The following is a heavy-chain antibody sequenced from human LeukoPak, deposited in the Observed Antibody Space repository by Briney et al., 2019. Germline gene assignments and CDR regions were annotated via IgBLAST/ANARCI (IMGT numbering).Heavy chain of an antibody. V-gene: IGHV3-23*01. CDR2: VSGSGSST. CDR1: EFTFIRYE. Sequence: PGGSLSLSCAAAEFTFIRYEVSWVRQAAGKGLQWVSAVSGSGSSTYYADSVKGRFTISRDNSKNTLYLQMNSLRAEDTAVYYCAKLKAEAPGYWGQGTLVTVSS. J-gene: IGHJ4*02. CDR3: AKLKAEAPGY.